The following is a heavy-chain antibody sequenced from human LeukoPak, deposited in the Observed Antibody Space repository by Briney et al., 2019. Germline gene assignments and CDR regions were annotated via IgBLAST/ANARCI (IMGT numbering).Heavy chain of an antibody. CDR1: GGTFSSYA. D-gene: IGHD5-24*01. CDR3: ARGPSRDFLMAFDI. CDR2: IIPIFGTA. J-gene: IGHJ3*02. Sequence: SLKVSCKASGGTFSSYAISWVRQAPGQGLEWMGGIIPIFGTANYAQKFQGRVTITADESTSTAYMELSSLRSEDTAVYYCARGPSRDFLMAFDIWGQGTMVTVSS. V-gene: IGHV1-69*13.